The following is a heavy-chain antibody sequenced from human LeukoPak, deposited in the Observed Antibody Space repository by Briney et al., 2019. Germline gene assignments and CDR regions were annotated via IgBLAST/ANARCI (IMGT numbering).Heavy chain of an antibody. CDR3: AAETTFRGYSYGFAFDY. D-gene: IGHD5-18*01. CDR2: ISYDGSNK. Sequence: GRSLRLSCAASGFTFSSYAMHWVRQAPGKGLEGVAVISYDGSNKYYADSVKGRFTISRDNYKNTLYLQMNSLRAEDTAVYYCAAETTFRGYSYGFAFDYWGQGTLVTVSS. J-gene: IGHJ4*02. V-gene: IGHV3-30-3*01. CDR1: GFTFSSYA.